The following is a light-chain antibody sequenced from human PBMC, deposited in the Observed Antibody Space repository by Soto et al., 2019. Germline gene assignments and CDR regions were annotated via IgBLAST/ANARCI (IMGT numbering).Light chain of an antibody. CDR3: QQRNTCPRT. V-gene: IGKV1-5*01. CDR2: GAS. CDR1: QSVRSY. J-gene: IGKJ1*01. Sequence: PSPLSAFAGDRLTLTCRASQSVRSYLAWYQQKAGKAPKLLIYGASSWARGVPARFSGSGSGTEFSLTISSLQPEDFAVYYCQQRNTCPRTFGQGTKVDIK.